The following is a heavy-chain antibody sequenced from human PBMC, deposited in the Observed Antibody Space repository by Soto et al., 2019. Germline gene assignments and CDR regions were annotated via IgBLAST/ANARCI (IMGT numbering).Heavy chain of an antibody. Sequence: QAGGSLRLSCAASGFTFSSYGMHWVRQAPGKGLEWVAVIWYDGSNKYYADSVKGRFTISRDNSKNTLYLQMNSLRAEDTAVYYCARDRRKQLFRGGMDVWGQGTTVTVSS. D-gene: IGHD6-6*01. J-gene: IGHJ6*02. CDR3: ARDRRKQLFRGGMDV. CDR2: IWYDGSNK. V-gene: IGHV3-33*01. CDR1: GFTFSSYG.